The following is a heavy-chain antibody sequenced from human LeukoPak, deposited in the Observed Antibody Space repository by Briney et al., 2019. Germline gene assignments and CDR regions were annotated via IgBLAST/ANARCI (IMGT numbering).Heavy chain of an antibody. J-gene: IGHJ4*02. D-gene: IGHD3-10*01. CDR1: GFTFSSYA. Sequence: PGGSLRLSCAASGFTFSSYAMSWVRQAPGKGLEWVSGISGSGGSTYYADSVKGRFTISRDNSKNTLYLQMNSLRAEDTAVYYCAKERVLLWFGELYLDYWGQGTLVTVSS. CDR3: AKERVLLWFGELYLDY. CDR2: ISGSGGST. V-gene: IGHV3-23*01.